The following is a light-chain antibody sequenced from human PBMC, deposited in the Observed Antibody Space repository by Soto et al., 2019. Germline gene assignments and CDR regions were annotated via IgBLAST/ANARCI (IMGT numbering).Light chain of an antibody. V-gene: IGKV3-20*01. J-gene: IGKJ4*01. CDR3: QQYASSPLT. CDR2: GAS. Sequence: EIVLTQSPGTLSLSSGERATLSCRASQSVRSNYLAWYQQKPGQAPRLLIYGASSRATGIPDRFGGSGSGKDITLTISRLEPEALAVYYCQQYASSPLTFGGGTKVEIK. CDR1: QSVRSNY.